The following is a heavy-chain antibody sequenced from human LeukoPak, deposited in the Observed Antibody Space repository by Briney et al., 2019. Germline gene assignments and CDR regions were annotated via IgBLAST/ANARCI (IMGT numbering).Heavy chain of an antibody. Sequence: SGPTLVNPTQTLTLTRTFSGFSLSTSGMRVSWIRQPPGKALEWLARIDWDDDKFYCTSLKTRLTISKDTSKNQVVLTMTNMDPVDTATYYCARLSSGTYLDYWGQGTLVTVSS. D-gene: IGHD1-26*01. CDR1: GFSLSTSGMR. CDR2: IDWDDDK. V-gene: IGHV2-70*04. J-gene: IGHJ4*02. CDR3: ARLSSGTYLDY.